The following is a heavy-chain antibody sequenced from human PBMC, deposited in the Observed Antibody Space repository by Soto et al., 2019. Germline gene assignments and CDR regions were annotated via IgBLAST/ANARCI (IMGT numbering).Heavy chain of an antibody. V-gene: IGHV1-69*06. D-gene: IGHD3-3*01. J-gene: IGHJ4*02. CDR2: IIPIFGTA. CDR3: ARYEAYDFWSGHLDY. Sequence: GASVKVSCKASGGTFSSYAISWVRQAPGQGLEWMGGIIPIFGTANYAQKFQGRVTITADKSTSTAYMELSSLRSEDTAVYYCARYEAYDFWSGHLDYWGQGTLVTVSS. CDR1: GGTFSSYA.